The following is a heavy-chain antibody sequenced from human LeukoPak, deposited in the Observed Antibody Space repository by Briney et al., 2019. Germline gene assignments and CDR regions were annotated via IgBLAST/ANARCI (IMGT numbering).Heavy chain of an antibody. CDR1: GFTFSSYE. CDR2: ISSSGSTI. J-gene: IGHJ4*02. D-gene: IGHD5-24*01. CDR3: ARGEGDGYNFGY. V-gene: IGHV3-48*03. Sequence: GGSLRLSCAASGFTFSSYEMNWVRQAPGKGLEWVSYISSSGSTIYYADSVKGRFTISRDNAKNSLYLQLNSLRAEDTAVYYCARGEGDGYNFGYWGQGTLVTVSS.